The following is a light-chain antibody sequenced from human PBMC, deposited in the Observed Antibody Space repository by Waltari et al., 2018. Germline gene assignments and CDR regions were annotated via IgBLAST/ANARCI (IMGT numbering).Light chain of an antibody. J-gene: IGKJ1*01. V-gene: IGKV3D-15*02. CDR1: HSVDKV. CDR3: QKYNSLPAT. Sequence: SCMASHSVDKVLAWYQQKPGQAPRLLIYHTSTRATGIPDRFSGSGFGTDFSLTISRLEPEDFAVYYCQKYNSLPATFGQGTKVEVK. CDR2: HTS.